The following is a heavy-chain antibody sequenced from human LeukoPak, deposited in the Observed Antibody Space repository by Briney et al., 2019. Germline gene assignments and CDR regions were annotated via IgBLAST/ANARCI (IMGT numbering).Heavy chain of an antibody. J-gene: IGHJ4*02. CDR2: IRYDGSNK. Sequence: GGSLRLSCAASGFTFSSYGVHWVRQAPGKGLEWVAFIRYDGSNKYYADSVKGRFTISRDNSKNTLYLQMNSLRAEDTAVYYCARSGYSSIEPDYWGQGTLVTVSS. D-gene: IGHD6-13*01. CDR1: GFTFSSYG. CDR3: ARSGYSSIEPDY. V-gene: IGHV3-30*02.